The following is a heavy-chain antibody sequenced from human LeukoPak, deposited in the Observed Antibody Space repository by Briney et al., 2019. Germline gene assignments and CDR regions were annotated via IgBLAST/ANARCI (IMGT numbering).Heavy chain of an antibody. Sequence: GGSLRLSCAASGFTFSSYAMSWVRQAPGKGLEWVSSISGRDGSTYYADSVKGRFTISRDNSKNTLYLQMNSLRAEDTAVYYCARGNPGLITFGGVIARSHYYYYMDVWGKGTTVTISS. CDR3: ARGNPGLITFGGVIARSHYYYYMDV. J-gene: IGHJ6*03. D-gene: IGHD3-16*02. CDR2: ISGRDGST. CDR1: GFTFSSYA. V-gene: IGHV3-23*01.